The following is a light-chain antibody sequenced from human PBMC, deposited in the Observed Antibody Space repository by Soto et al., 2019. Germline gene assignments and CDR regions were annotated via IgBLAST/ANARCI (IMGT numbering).Light chain of an antibody. J-gene: IGLJ1*01. CDR1: SSDVGGYDY. V-gene: IGLV2-11*01. CDR3: CSYAGSYTYV. Sequence: QSVLTQPRSVSGSPGQSVTISCTGTSSDVGGYDYISWYQQHPGKAPKLMIYDVSQRPSGVPDRFSGSKSGNTASLTISGLRAEDEADYYCCSYAGSYTYVFGTETKVTVL. CDR2: DVS.